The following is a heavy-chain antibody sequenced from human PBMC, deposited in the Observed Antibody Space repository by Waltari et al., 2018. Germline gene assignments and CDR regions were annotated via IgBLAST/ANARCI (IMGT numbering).Heavy chain of an antibody. Sequence: EVQLVESGGVVVQPGGSLRLSCAASGFTFDDYAMHWVRQAPGKGLEWVSLISWDGGSTYYADSVKGRFTISRDNSKNSLYLQMNSLRAEDTALYYCAKALLNCSGGSCYDYYYYGMDVWGQGTTVTVSS. D-gene: IGHD2-15*01. J-gene: IGHJ6*02. V-gene: IGHV3-43D*04. CDR3: AKALLNCSGGSCYDYYYYGMDV. CDR1: GFTFDDYA. CDR2: ISWDGGST.